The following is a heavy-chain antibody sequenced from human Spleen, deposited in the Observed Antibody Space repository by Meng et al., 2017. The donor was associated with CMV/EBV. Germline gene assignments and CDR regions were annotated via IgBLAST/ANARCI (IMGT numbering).Heavy chain of an antibody. CDR1: LPFSNYA. Sequence: LPFSNYAMSWVRQAPGEGLEWVSAVTGSGGSTYYADSVKGRFTISRDNSKNTLYLQMNSLRVEDTAVYYCAKAFSSSWYREYYDSWGQGTLVTVSS. V-gene: IGHV3-23*01. J-gene: IGHJ4*02. D-gene: IGHD6-13*01. CDR3: AKAFSSSWYREYYDS. CDR2: VTGSGGST.